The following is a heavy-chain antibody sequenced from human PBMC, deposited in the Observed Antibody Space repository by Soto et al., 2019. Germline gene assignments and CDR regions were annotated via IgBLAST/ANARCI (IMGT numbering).Heavy chain of an antibody. CDR2: IYSSGST. D-gene: IGHD6-13*01. J-gene: IGHJ1*01. CDR1: GVTVSSNY. Sequence: EVQLVESGGGLVQPGGSLRLSCAASGVTVSSNYMNWVRQAPGKGLEWVSIIYSSGSTYYADSVKGRFTFSRDNSKNTLYLQMNSLRAEDTAVYYGARGTSSGSWYGFQHWGQGTLVTVSS. V-gene: IGHV3-66*01. CDR3: ARGTSSGSWYGFQH.